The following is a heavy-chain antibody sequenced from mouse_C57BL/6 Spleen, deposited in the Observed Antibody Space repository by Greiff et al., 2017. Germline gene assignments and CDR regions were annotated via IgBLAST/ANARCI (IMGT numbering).Heavy chain of an antibody. V-gene: IGHV3-6*01. CDR1: GYSITSGYY. Sequence: EVKLQESGPGLVKPSQSLSLTCSVTGYSITSGYYWNWIRQFPGNKLEWMGYISYDGSNNYNPSLKNRISITRDTSKNQFFLKLNSATTEDTATYYCARDQLGPYFDYWGQGTTLTVSS. CDR3: ARDQLGPYFDY. CDR2: ISYDGSN. D-gene: IGHD4-1*02. J-gene: IGHJ2*01.